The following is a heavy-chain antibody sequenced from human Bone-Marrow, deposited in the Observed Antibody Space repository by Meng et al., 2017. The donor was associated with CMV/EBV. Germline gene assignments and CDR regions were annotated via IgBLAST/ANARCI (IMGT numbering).Heavy chain of an antibody. D-gene: IGHD3-22*01. CDR3: ARGPITMMVVAPYGMDV. J-gene: IGHJ6*01. V-gene: IGHV1-2*02. CDR1: GYIFSDYY. Sequence: ASVKVSCKASGYIFSDYYMHWVRQAPGQGLEWMGWISPNSGGTNYAQRFQGRVTMTSDTSITTAYMELSSLTSDDTAVYYCARGPITMMVVAPYGMDVWGQGTTVTFYS. CDR2: ISPNSGGT.